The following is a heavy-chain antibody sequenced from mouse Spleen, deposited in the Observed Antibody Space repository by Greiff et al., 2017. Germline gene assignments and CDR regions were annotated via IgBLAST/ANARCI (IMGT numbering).Heavy chain of an antibody. Sequence: EVQLVESGGDLVKPGGSLKLSCAASGFTFSSYGMSWVRQTPDKRLEWVATISSGGSYTYYPDSVKGRFTISRDNAKNTLYLQMSSLKSEDTAMYYCARGDCYYFDYWGQGTTLTVSS. D-gene: IGHD3-3*01. J-gene: IGHJ2*01. CDR1: GFTFSSYG. CDR3: ARGDCYYFDY. V-gene: IGHV5-6*01. CDR2: ISSGGSYT.